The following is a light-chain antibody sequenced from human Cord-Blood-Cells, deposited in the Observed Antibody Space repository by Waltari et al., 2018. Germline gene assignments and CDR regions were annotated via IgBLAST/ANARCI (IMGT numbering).Light chain of an antibody. J-gene: IGLJ3*02. V-gene: IGLV3-10*01. CDR2: EDS. Sequence: SYELTQPPSVSVSPGQTARLTCSGDALPQKYADWYQQKSRQAPVLVIYEDSKRPSAIPERFSGASSGTMATVTISGAQVEDEADYYCYSTDSSGNHWVFGGGTKLTVL. CDR3: YSTDSSGNHWV. CDR1: ALPQKY.